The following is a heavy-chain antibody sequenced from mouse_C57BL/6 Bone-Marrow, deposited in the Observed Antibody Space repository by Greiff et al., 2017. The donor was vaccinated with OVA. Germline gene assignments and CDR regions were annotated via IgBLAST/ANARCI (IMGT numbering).Heavy chain of an antibody. D-gene: IGHD1-1*01. CDR2: ISSGSSTI. CDR1: GFTFSDYG. V-gene: IGHV5-17*01. J-gene: IGHJ2*01. CDR3: ARWYYGSSSFDY. Sequence: EVQVVESGGGLVKPGGSLKLSCAASGFTFSDYGMHWVRQAPEKGLEWVAYISSGSSTIYYAETVKGRFTISRDNAKNTLFLQMTSLRSEDTAMYYCARWYYGSSSFDYWGQGTTLTVSS.